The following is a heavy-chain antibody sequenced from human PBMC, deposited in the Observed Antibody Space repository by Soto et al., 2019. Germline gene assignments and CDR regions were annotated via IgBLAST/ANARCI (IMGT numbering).Heavy chain of an antibody. V-gene: IGHV4-30-4*01. J-gene: IGHJ3*02. Sequence: SETLSLTCTVSGGSISSGDYYWSWIRQPPGKGLEWIGYIYYSGSTYYNPSLKSRVTISVDTSKNQFSLKLSSVTAAGTAVYYCARDRPIVVVPRVEQRDAFDIWGQGTMVTVSS. CDR2: IYYSGST. CDR3: ARDRPIVVVPRVEQRDAFDI. CDR1: GGSISSGDYY. D-gene: IGHD3-22*01.